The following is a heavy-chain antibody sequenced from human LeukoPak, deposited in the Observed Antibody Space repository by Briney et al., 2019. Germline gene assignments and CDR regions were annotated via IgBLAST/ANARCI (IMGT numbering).Heavy chain of an antibody. V-gene: IGHV3-21*01. CDR3: ARGYGSGSHDY. J-gene: IGHJ4*02. CDR2: TSSSSSYI. D-gene: IGHD3-10*01. Sequence: GGSLRLSCAASGFTFSSYSMNWVPQAPGKGLEWVSSTSSSSSYIYYADSVKGRFTISRDNAKNSLYLQMNSLRAEDTAVYYCARGYGSGSHDYWGQGTLVTVSS. CDR1: GFTFSSYS.